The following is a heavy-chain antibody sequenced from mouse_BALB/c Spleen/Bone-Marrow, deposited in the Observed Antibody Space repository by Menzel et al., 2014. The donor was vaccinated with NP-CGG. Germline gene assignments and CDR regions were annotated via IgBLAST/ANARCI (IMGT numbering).Heavy chain of an antibody. D-gene: IGHD1-1*01. V-gene: IGHV3-1*02. Sequence: ESGPDLVKPSQSLSLTCAVAGYSITSGYGWHWIRQFPGNKLEWMGYIHYSGSTNYNPSLQSRISITRDTSKNQFYLQLNSVTTEDTATYYCVRETTVVAEFDYWGQGTTLTVSS. CDR3: VRETTVVAEFDY. CDR2: IHYSGST. J-gene: IGHJ2*01. CDR1: GYSITSGYG.